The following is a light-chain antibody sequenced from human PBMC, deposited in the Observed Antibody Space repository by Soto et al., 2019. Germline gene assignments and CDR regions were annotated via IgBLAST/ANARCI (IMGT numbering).Light chain of an antibody. J-gene: IGKJ1*01. V-gene: IGKV3-20*01. CDR3: QHYSSSGT. Sequence: EIVLTQSPGALSLSPGERATISCRASQSVSNNYLAWYQQKPEEPPRLLIYGASKQASGLPERFSSSGSTTDFTLIISRQQDEDFAVYCRQHYSSSGTFGQGTKVDIK. CDR2: GAS. CDR1: QSVSNNY.